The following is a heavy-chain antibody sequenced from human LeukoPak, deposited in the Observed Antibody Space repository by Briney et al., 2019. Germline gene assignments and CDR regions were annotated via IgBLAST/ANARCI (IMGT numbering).Heavy chain of an antibody. CDR2: IYFSGST. V-gene: IGHV4-39*01. D-gene: IGHD3-10*01. Sequence: PSETLSVTCTDPGGSISDSNYYWGWVRQPPGKGLEWIGSIYFSGSTYYNPSLKSRVTISVDTSKNQFSLVLSSVTAADTAFYYCARVRSLLWFGEPDWGQGTLVTVSS. CDR3: ARVRSLLWFGEPD. CDR1: GGSISDSNYY. J-gene: IGHJ4*02.